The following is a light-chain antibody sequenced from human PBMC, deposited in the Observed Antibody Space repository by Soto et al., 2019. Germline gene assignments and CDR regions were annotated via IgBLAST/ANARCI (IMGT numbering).Light chain of an antibody. J-gene: IGLJ2*01. CDR2: DVS. V-gene: IGLV2-14*01. CDR1: SSDVGGYNY. Sequence: QSVLTQPASVYGSPGQSITISCTGTSSDVGGYNYVSWYQQHPGKAPKLMIYDVSNRPSGVSNRFSGSKSGNTASLTISGLQAEDEADYYCSSYTSSSTYVVFGGGTKLTVL. CDR3: SSYTSSSTYVV.